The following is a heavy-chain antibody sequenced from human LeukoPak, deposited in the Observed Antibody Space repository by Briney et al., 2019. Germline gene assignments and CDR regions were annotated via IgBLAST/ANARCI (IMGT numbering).Heavy chain of an antibody. CDR2: INQDGSEK. Sequence: QPGGPLRLSCAASGFTFTTYWMSWVRQAPGKGLEWVANINQDGSEKYYVDSVKGRFTISRDNGKNSLYLQMNSLGAEDTAVYYCARGGKLHPQSPYWGQGTLVTVSS. D-gene: IGHD3-16*01. CDR1: GFTFTTYW. J-gene: IGHJ4*02. V-gene: IGHV3-7*01. CDR3: ARGGKLHPQSPY.